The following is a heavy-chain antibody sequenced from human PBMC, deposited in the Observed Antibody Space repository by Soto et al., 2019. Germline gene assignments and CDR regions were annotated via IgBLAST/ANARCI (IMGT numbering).Heavy chain of an antibody. D-gene: IGHD6-19*01. V-gene: IGHV1-46*01. J-gene: IGHJ5*02. CDR2: INPSGGST. CDR3: ARDKPLYSSGWYGHWWFDP. CDR1: GYTFTSYY. Sequence: ASVKVSCKASGYTFTSYYMHWVRQAPGQGLEWMGIINPSGGSTSYAQKFQGRVTITRDTSTSTVYMELSSLRSEDTAVYYCARDKPLYSSGWYGHWWFDPWGQGTLVTVS.